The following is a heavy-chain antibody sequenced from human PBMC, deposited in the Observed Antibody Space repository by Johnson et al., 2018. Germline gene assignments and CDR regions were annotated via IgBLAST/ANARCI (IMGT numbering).Heavy chain of an antibody. J-gene: IGHJ3*02. V-gene: IGHV3-21*06. D-gene: IGHD4-17*01. Sequence: VQLVQSGGGLVKPGGSLRLSCAASAITFSPYTMNWVRQAPGKGLEWISSISSSSTYIYYADSVKGRFTISRDNAKISLFLQMNSLRAEDTAMYYCARDPGKYGESFDIWGQGTMVTVSS. CDR2: ISSSSTYI. CDR1: AITFSPYT. CDR3: ARDPGKYGESFDI.